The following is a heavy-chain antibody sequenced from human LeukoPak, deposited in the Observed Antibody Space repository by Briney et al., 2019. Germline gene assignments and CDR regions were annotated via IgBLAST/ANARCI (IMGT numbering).Heavy chain of an antibody. CDR1: GYTFTSYY. D-gene: IGHD2-2*01. J-gene: IGHJ4*02. Sequence: GASVKVSCKASGYTFTSYYMHWVRQAPGQGLEWMGWINPNSGGTNYAQKFQGRVTMTRDTSISTAYMELSRLRSDDTAVYYCARGGNPWGCSSTSCPLDYWGQGTLVTVSS. CDR3: ARGGNPWGCSSTSCPLDY. V-gene: IGHV1-2*02. CDR2: INPNSGGT.